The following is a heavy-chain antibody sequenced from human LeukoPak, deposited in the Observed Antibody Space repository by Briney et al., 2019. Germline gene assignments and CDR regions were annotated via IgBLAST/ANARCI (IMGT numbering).Heavy chain of an antibody. Sequence: GGSLRLSCSGSGFAFSGFAMGWVRQAPGKGLESVSSISGSGDNTYYADSVDGRFVVSRDNIKNTLYLQMNSLRAEDTALYYCARGRGGDYVPSRFDYWGQGTLVTVSS. D-gene: IGHD4-17*01. CDR2: ISGSGDNT. CDR3: ARGRGGDYVPSRFDY. CDR1: GFAFSGFA. J-gene: IGHJ4*02. V-gene: IGHV3-23*01.